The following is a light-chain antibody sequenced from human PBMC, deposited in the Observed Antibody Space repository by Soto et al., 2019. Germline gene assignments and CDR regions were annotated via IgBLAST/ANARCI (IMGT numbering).Light chain of an antibody. J-gene: IGLJ2*01. CDR1: SSDVGSYKL. Sequence: QSALTQPASVSGSPGQSITISCTGSSSDVGSYKLVSWYQQHPGKAPKLMTYEDNKRPSGVSNRFSGSKSGNTASLTISGLQAEDEADYYCCSYAGNTTSALFGGGTKVTVL. CDR3: CSYAGNTTSAL. CDR2: EDN. V-gene: IGLV2-23*01.